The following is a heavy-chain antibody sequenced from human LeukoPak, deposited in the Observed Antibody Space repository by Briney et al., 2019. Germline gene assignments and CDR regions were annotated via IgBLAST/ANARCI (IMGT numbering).Heavy chain of an antibody. D-gene: IGHD3-10*01. J-gene: IGHJ4*02. CDR2: IKQEGSEK. V-gene: IGHV3-7*01. CDR1: GFTFSSYW. Sequence: GGSLRLSCAASGFTFSSYWMTWVRQAPGKGLEWVANIKQEGSEKYYVDSVKGRFTISRDNAKNSLYLQMNSLRVEDTAVYYCARDLGFYGSGSLRNYWGQGILVTVSS. CDR3: ARDLGFYGSGSLRNY.